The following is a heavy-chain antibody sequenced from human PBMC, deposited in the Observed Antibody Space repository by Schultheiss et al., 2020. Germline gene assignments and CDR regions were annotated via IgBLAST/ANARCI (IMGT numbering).Heavy chain of an antibody. Sequence: GGSLRLSCAASGFTFSNAWMNWVRQAPGKGLEWVGRIKSKTDGGTTDYAAPVKGRFTISRDDSKNTLYLQMNSLKTEDTAVYYCTTEPIGYCSSTSCYIGGPLYYFDYWGQGTLVNVSS. V-gene: IGHV3-15*07. J-gene: IGHJ4*02. CDR2: IKSKTDGGTT. CDR3: TTEPIGYCSSTSCYIGGPLYYFDY. D-gene: IGHD2-2*02. CDR1: GFTFSNAW.